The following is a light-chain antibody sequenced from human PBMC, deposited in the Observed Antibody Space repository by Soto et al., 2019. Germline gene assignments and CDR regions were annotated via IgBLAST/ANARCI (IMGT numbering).Light chain of an antibody. CDR1: QSVSSN. V-gene: IGKV3-15*01. CDR3: QQYNNWPFT. CDR2: GAS. Sequence: EIVMTQSPATLSVSPGERATLSCRASQSVSSNLARYQQKPGQAPRLLIYGASTRATGIPARLSGSGSGTEFTLNISSLQSEDFAVYYCQQYNNWPFTFGPGTKVHIQ. J-gene: IGKJ3*01.